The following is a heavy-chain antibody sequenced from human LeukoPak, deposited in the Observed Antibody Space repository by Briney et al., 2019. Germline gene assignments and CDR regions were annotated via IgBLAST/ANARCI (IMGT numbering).Heavy chain of an antibody. CDR1: GFTFSDYY. D-gene: IGHD2-2*02. CDR3: ARGSIVVVPAAIMEGFDY. Sequence: GGSLRLSCAASGFTFSDYYMSWIRQAPGKGLEWVSYISSSGSTIYYADSVKGRFTISRGNAKNSLYLQMNSLRAEDTAVYYCARGSIVVVPAAIMEGFDYWGQGTLVTVSS. CDR2: ISSSGSTI. J-gene: IGHJ4*02. V-gene: IGHV3-11*01.